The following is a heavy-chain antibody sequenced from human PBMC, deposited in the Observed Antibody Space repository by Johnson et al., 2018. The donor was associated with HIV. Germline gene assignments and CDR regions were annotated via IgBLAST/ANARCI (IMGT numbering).Heavy chain of an antibody. V-gene: IGHV3-30*04. CDR1: GFTLTNYP. Sequence: QVQLVESGGGVVQPGRSLRLSCAASGFTLTNYPMHWVRQAPGKGLEWVAVISFDGKNKFYADSVKGRFTISRDNSKNTLYLQMNSLRAEDTAVYYCASTPDTGDAFDIWGQGTMVTVSS. J-gene: IGHJ3*02. CDR3: ASTPDTGDAFDI. CDR2: ISFDGKNK. D-gene: IGHD3-10*01.